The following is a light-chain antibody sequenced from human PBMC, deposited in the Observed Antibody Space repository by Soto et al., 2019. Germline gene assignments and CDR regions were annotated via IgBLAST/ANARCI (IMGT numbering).Light chain of an antibody. CDR2: LEGSGSY. CDR3: ETWDSNIWV. CDR1: SGHSSYI. J-gene: IGLJ3*02. Sequence: QSVLTQSSSASASLGSSVKLTCTLSSGHSSYIIAWHQQQPGKAPRYLMKLEGSGSYNKGSGVPDRFSGSSSGADRYLTISNLQFGYEADYYCETWDSNIWVFGGGTKVTVL. V-gene: IGLV4-60*02.